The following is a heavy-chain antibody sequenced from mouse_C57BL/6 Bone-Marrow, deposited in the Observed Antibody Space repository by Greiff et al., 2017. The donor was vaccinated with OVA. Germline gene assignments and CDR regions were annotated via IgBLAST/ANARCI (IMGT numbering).Heavy chain of an antibody. V-gene: IGHV1-42*01. CDR2: INPSTGGT. Sequence: EVQGVESGPELVKPGASVKISCKASGYSFTGYYMNWVKQSPEKSLEWIGEINPSTGGTTYNQKFKAKATLTVDKSSSTAYMQLKSLTSEDSAVDYCARGGTSPFAYWGQGTLVTVSA. D-gene: IGHD4-1*01. J-gene: IGHJ3*01. CDR3: ARGGTSPFAY. CDR1: GYSFTGYY.